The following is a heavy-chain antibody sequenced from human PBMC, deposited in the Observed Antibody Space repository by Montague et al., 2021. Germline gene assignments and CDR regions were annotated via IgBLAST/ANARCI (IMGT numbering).Heavy chain of an antibody. CDR3: ARYEVASSRSSIDY. Sequence: SLRLSCAASGLTFSYYSMLWVRQAPGQGLQWVSSIDSSSSYIFYVDSLKGRFTISRDNAKNSLSLQINSPRADDTGVYYCARYEVASSRSSIDYWGRGTLVTVSS. CDR2: IDSSSSYI. V-gene: IGHV3-21*06. CDR1: GLTFSYYS. J-gene: IGHJ4*02. D-gene: IGHD6-6*01.